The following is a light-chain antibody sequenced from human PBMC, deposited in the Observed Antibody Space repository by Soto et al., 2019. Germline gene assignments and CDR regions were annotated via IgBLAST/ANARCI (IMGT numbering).Light chain of an antibody. Sequence: QSVLTPPASMSGSPGQSITISCTGTSSDVGSYNLVSWYQQHPGKAPKLMIYEGSRRPSGVSNRFSGSKSGNTASLTISGLQAEDEADYYCCSYAGSSTFLYVFGTGTKVTVL. CDR2: EGS. CDR1: SSDVGSYNL. V-gene: IGLV2-23*03. J-gene: IGLJ1*01. CDR3: CSYAGSSTFLYV.